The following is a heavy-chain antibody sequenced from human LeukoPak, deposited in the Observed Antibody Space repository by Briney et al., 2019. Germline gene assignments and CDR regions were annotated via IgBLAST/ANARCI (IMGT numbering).Heavy chain of an antibody. CDR3: ARDLLYYYDSSGYYHTRGYFDY. J-gene: IGHJ4*02. CDR2: ISSSSSYI. Sequence: PGGSLRLSCAASGFTFSSYSMNWVRQAPGKGLEWVSSISSSSSYIYYADSVKGRFTISRDNAKNSLYLQMNSLRAEDTAVYYCARDLLYYYDSSGYYHTRGYFDYWGQGTLVTVSS. D-gene: IGHD3-22*01. CDR1: GFTFSSYS. V-gene: IGHV3-21*01.